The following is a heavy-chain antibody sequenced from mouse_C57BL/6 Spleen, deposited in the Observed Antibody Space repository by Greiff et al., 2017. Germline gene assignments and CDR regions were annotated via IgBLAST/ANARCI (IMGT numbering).Heavy chain of an antibody. V-gene: IGHV5-6*01. CDR2: ISSGGSYT. J-gene: IGHJ4*01. CDR3: ARPTGSYYAMDY. Sequence: EVQLVESGGDLVKPGGSLKLSCAASGFTFSSYGMSWVRQTPDKRLEWVATISSGGSYTYYPDSVKGRFTISRDNAKNTLYLQMSSLKSEDTAMYYCARPTGSYYAMDYWGQGTSVTVSS. D-gene: IGHD4-1*02. CDR1: GFTFSSYG.